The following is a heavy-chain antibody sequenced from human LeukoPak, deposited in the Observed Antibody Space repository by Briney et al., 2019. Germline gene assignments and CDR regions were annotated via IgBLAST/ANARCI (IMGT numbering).Heavy chain of an antibody. Sequence: GGSLRLSCTASGYTFSSYAMTWVRQAPGKGLEWVSAISGSGVNTYYADSVKGRFAAFRDNSKITLYLQMNSLRAEDTAVYYCARGRSGYGPFDAFDIWGQGTWVTVSS. D-gene: IGHD3-22*01. V-gene: IGHV3-23*01. CDR2: ISGSGVNT. CDR1: GYTFSSYA. CDR3: ARGRSGYGPFDAFDI. J-gene: IGHJ3*02.